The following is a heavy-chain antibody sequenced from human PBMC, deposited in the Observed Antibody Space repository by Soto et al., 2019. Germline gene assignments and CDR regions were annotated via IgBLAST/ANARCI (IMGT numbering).Heavy chain of an antibody. J-gene: IGHJ6*03. D-gene: IGHD3-10*01. CDR3: ARVGFTMVRGVILDYYYYMDV. CDR2: MNPNSGNT. Sequence: ASVKVSCKASGYTFTSYDINWVRQATGQGLEWMGWMNPNSGNTGYAQKFQGRVTMTRNTSISTAYMELSSLRSEDTAVYYCARVGFTMVRGVILDYYYYMDVWGKGTTVTVSS. CDR1: GYTFTSYD. V-gene: IGHV1-8*01.